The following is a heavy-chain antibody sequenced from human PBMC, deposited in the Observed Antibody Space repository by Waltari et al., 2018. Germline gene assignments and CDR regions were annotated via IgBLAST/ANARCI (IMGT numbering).Heavy chain of an antibody. Sequence: QVQLVQSGAEVKKPGSSVKVSCKASGGTFSSYAISWVRQAPGQGLEWMGGIIPIFGTANYAQKFQGRVTITTDESTSTAYMELSSLRSEDTAVYYCASNPPRENWNYGVRIYYYYGMDVWGQGTTVTVSS. J-gene: IGHJ6*02. D-gene: IGHD1-7*01. V-gene: IGHV1-69*05. CDR1: GGTFSSYA. CDR2: IIPIFGTA. CDR3: ASNPPRENWNYGVRIYYYYGMDV.